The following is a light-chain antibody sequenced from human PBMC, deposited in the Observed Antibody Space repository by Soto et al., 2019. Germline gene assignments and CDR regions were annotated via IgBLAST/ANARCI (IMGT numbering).Light chain of an antibody. V-gene: IGLV2-14*01. CDR1: SSDVGGYNY. J-gene: IGLJ1*01. CDR3: GSFTTGNSYV. Sequence: QSALTQPASVSGSPGQSITISCTGTSSDVGGYNYVSWYQQHPGKAPKLMIYEVSNRPSGVSNRFSGSKSGNTASLTISGLQADDEADYYCGSFTTGNSYVFGTGTKVTVL. CDR2: EVS.